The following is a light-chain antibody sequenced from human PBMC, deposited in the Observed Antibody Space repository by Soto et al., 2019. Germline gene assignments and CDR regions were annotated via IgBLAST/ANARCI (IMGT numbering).Light chain of an antibody. V-gene: IGLV2-14*03. Sequence: QSALTQPASVSGSPGQSITISCTGTSSDVGGYNSVSWYQHHPGKAPKLMIHDVSYRPSGVSNRFSGSKSGNTASLTISGLQAEDEADYFCSSYTSSSTLGVFGTGTKVTVL. J-gene: IGLJ1*01. CDR1: SSDVGGYNS. CDR3: SSYTSSSTLGV. CDR2: DVS.